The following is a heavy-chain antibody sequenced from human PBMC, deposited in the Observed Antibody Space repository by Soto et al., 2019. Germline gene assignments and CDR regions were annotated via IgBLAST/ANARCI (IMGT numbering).Heavy chain of an antibody. J-gene: IGHJ4*02. V-gene: IGHV4-31*03. CDR2: TYYIGST. CDR1: GVSISRGGYY. Sequence: QVQLQESGPGLVKPSQTLSLTGTVSGVSISRGGYYWSWIRQHPGKGREWSGDTYYIGSTYYNPSLKSRVTISVDTSKNQFSLKLSSVTAADTAVYYCAREPLTWGQGTLVTVSS. CDR3: AREPLT.